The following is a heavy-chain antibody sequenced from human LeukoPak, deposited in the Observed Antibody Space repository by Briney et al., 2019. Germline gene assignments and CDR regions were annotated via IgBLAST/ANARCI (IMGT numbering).Heavy chain of an antibody. CDR1: GYTFTSYG. CDR2: ISAYNGNT. V-gene: IGHV1-18*01. D-gene: IGHD6-13*01. Sequence: GASVKVSCKASGYTFTSYGINWVRQAPGQGLEWMGWISAYNGNTNYAQKFQGGVTMTTDTSTSTAYMELRSLRSDDTAVYCCARGRLGSSWYYFDYWGQGTLVTVSS. CDR3: ARGRLGSSWYYFDY. J-gene: IGHJ4*02.